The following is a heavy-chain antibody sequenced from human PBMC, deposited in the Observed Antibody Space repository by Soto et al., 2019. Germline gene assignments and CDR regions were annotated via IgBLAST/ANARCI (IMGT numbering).Heavy chain of an antibody. CDR2: IYYGGST. V-gene: IGHV4-30-2*01. CDR1: GGSISSGDFS. D-gene: IGHD3-22*01. CDR3: ARVRREYDNSGPVDY. J-gene: IGHJ4*02. Sequence: QLQLQESGSGLVKPSQTLFLTCAVSGGSISSGDFSWNWIRQPPGKGLEYIGYIYYGGSTYYNPSLRSRVTXSXXXSXXQYSLTLNSVTAADTAVYYCARVRREYDNSGPVDYWGQGTLVTVSS.